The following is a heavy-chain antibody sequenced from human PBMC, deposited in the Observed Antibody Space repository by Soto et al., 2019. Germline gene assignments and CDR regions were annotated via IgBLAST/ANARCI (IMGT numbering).Heavy chain of an antibody. CDR2: IYTSGST. CDR1: GGSISSYY. Sequence: PSETLSLTCTVSGGSISSYYWSWIRQPAGKGLEWIGRIYTSGSTNYNPSLKSRVTMSVDTSKNQFSLKLSSVTAADTAVYYCVGSYDAGTTQGVFDYWGQGTLVTVSS. CDR3: VGSYDAGTTQGVFDY. V-gene: IGHV4-4*07. J-gene: IGHJ4*02. D-gene: IGHD1-7*01.